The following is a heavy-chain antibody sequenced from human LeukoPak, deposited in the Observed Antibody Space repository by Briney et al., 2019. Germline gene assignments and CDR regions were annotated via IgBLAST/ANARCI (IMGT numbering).Heavy chain of an antibody. CDR1: GFTFSSYA. CDR3: AKSGGSSWPHFDC. J-gene: IGHJ4*02. D-gene: IGHD6-13*01. V-gene: IGHV3-23*01. Sequence: GGSLRLSCAASGFTFSSYAMNWVRQAPGKGLEWVSDISDSAGSTYYADSVKGRFTIPRDNSENTLYLQMNSLRAEDTAVYYCAKSGGSSWPHFDCWGQGTLVTVSS. CDR2: ISDSAGST.